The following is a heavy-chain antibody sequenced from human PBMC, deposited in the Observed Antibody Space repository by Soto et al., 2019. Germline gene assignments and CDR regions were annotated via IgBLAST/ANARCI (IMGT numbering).Heavy chain of an antibody. V-gene: IGHV3-7*01. D-gene: IGHD3-10*01. CDR1: GFTFSSYW. J-gene: IGHJ4*02. CDR3: ARDREAYYGSGSYGY. CDR2: IKQEGSEK. Sequence: EVQLVESGGGLVQPGGSLRLSCAASGFTFSSYWMSWVRQAPGEGLEWVANIKQEGSEKYYVDSVKGRFTISRDNAKNSLYLQMNSLRAEDTAVYYCARDREAYYGSGSYGYWGQGTLVTVSS.